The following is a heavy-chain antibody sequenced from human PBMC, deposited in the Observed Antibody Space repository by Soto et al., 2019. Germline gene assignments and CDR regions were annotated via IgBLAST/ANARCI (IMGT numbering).Heavy chain of an antibody. Sequence: ASVKVSCKASGYTFTSYGISWVRQAPGQGLEWMGWISAYNGNTNYAQKLQGRVTMTTDTSTSTAYMELRSLRSDDTAVYYCARSIRDCSGGSCYHTKYYFDYWGQGTLVTVSS. J-gene: IGHJ4*02. CDR1: GYTFTSYG. V-gene: IGHV1-18*01. CDR2: ISAYNGNT. D-gene: IGHD2-15*01. CDR3: ARSIRDCSGGSCYHTKYYFDY.